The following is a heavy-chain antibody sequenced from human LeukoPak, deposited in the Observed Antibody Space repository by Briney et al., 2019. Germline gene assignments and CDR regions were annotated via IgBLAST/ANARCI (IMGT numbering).Heavy chain of an antibody. CDR2: INHSGST. CDR1: GGSFSGYY. D-gene: IGHD6-6*01. V-gene: IGHV4-34*01. CDR3: ARHTNSSSNYFDY. Sequence: SETLSLTCAVYGGSFSGYYWSWIRQPPGKGLEWIGEINHSGSTNYNPSLKSRVTISVDTSKNQFSLKLSSVTAADTAVYYCARHTNSSSNYFDYWGQGTLVTVSS. J-gene: IGHJ4*02.